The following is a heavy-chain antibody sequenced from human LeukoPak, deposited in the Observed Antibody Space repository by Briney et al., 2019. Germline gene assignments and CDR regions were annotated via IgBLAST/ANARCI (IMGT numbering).Heavy chain of an antibody. CDR2: IYPGDSDN. D-gene: IGHD6-19*01. V-gene: IGHV5-51*01. CDR3: ALGMYRSGWRFDY. CDR1: GYSFTTYW. Sequence: GESLKISCEGSGYSFTTYWIGWVRQMPGKGLEWMGIIYPGDSDNRYRPSFQGQVTISADKSISTAYLQWSSLKASDTAMYYCALGMYRSGWRFDYWGQGTLVTVSS. J-gene: IGHJ4*02.